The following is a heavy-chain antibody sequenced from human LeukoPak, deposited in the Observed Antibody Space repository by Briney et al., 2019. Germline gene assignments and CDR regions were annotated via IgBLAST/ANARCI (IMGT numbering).Heavy chain of an antibody. CDR2: IIPILGIA. CDR1: RGTFTSYT. D-gene: IGHD3-22*01. V-gene: IGHV1-69*04. Sequence: SVKVSCKASRGTFTSYTISWVRQAPGHGLEWMGRIIPILGIANYAQKFHGRVTITADKSTSPAYMELTSLRSEDTAVYYCAREGSPRSYYDRSGAFDSFDIWGQGTMVTVSS. CDR3: AREGSPRSYYDRSGAFDSFDI. J-gene: IGHJ3*02.